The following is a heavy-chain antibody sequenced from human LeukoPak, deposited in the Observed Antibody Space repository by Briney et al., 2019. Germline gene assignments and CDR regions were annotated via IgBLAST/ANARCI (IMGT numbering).Heavy chain of an antibody. CDR3: ARGLGTPRVLAFKTAHHLYYFDY. Sequence: SETLSLTCAVYGGSFSGYYWSWVRQPPGKGLEWIGEINHSGSTNYNPYLKSRVTISVDTSKNQFSLKLSSVTAADTAVYYCARGLGTPRVLAFKTAHHLYYFDYWGQGTLVTVSS. D-gene: IGHD2-21*02. CDR1: GGSFSGYY. CDR2: INHSGST. V-gene: IGHV4-34*01. J-gene: IGHJ4*02.